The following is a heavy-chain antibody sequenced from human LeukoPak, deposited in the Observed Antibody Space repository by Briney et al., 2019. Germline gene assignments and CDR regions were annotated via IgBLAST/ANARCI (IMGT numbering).Heavy chain of an antibody. CDR1: GGSISSGDYY. V-gene: IGHV4-30-4*01. J-gene: IGHJ6*02. D-gene: IGHD2-2*01. CDR2: IYYSGST. Sequence: SQTLSLTCTVSGGSISSGDYYWSWIRQPPGKGLEWIGYIYYSGSTYYNPSLKSRVTISVGTSKNQFSLKLSSVTAADTAVYYCARLGPAALYGMDVWGQGTTVTVSS. CDR3: ARLGPAALYGMDV.